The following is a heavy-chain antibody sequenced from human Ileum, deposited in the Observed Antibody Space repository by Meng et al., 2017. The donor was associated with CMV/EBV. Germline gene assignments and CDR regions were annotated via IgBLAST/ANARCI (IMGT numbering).Heavy chain of an antibody. CDR1: GGSISSSSYY. Sequence: SGGSISSSSYYWGWIRQPPGKGLEWIGSIYYSGSTYYNPSLKSRVTISVDTSKNQFSLKLSSVTAADTAVYYCAREVVVPAAANWFDPWGQGTLVTVSS. CDR3: AREVVVPAAANWFDP. CDR2: IYYSGST. J-gene: IGHJ5*02. V-gene: IGHV4-39*07. D-gene: IGHD2-2*01.